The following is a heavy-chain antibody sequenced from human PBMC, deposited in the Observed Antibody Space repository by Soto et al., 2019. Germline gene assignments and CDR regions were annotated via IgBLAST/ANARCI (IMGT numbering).Heavy chain of an antibody. CDR1: GGSISSYY. D-gene: IGHD6-19*01. CDR3: ATGIAVAEDAFDT. CDR2: IYYSGST. V-gene: IGHV4-59*08. Sequence: SETLSLTCTVSGGSISSYYWSWIRQPPGKGLEWIGYIYYSGSTNYNPSLKSRVTISVDTSKNQFSLKLSSVTAADTAVYYCATGIAVAEDAFDTWGQGTMVTVSS. J-gene: IGHJ3*02.